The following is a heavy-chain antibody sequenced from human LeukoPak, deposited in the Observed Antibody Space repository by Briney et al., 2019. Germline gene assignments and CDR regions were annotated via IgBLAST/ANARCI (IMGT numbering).Heavy chain of an antibody. J-gene: IGHJ4*02. D-gene: IGHD3-10*01. CDR3: GRGMRDYYGLDY. CDR2: VNGDESST. V-gene: IGHV3-74*01. Sequence: QSGGSLRLSCAASGFSFSRYWMHWVRQAPGKGLVWVSRVNGDESSTTYADSVKGRFTISRDNAKNTLYLQMNDLTVEDTAVYYCGRGMRDYYGLDYWGQGILVTVSS. CDR1: GFSFSRYW.